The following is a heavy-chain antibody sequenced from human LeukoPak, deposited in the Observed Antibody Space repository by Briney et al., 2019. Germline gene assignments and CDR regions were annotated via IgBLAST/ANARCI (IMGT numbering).Heavy chain of an antibody. CDR2: IYSGGST. Sequence: GGSLRLSCAATGFTVSSNYMSWVRQAPGKGLEWVSVIYSGGSTYYADSVKGRFTISRDNSKNTLYLQMNSLRAEDTAVYYCARLYGGYDAFDIWGQGTMVTVSS. D-gene: IGHD2-15*01. CDR3: ARLYGGYDAFDI. V-gene: IGHV3-53*01. J-gene: IGHJ3*02. CDR1: GFTVSSNY.